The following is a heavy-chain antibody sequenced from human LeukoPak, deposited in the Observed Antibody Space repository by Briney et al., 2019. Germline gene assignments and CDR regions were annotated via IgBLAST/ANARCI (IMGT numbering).Heavy chain of an antibody. V-gene: IGHV1-18*01. CDR1: GGTFSNYA. CDR3: ARRTRNWFDP. Sequence: ASVKVSCKASGGTFSNYAISWVRQAPGQGLEWMGWISAYNGNTNYAQKLQGRVTMTTDTSTSTAYMELRSLRSDDTAVYYCARRTRNWFDPWGQGTLVTVSS. J-gene: IGHJ5*02. CDR2: ISAYNGNT. D-gene: IGHD2-2*01.